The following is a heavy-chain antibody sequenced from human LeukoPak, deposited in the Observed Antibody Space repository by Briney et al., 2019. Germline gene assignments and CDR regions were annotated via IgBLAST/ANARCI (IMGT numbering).Heavy chain of an antibody. CDR2: MYPGDSGT. Sequence: GESLKISCQGSGYSFTSYWVGWVRQMPGKGLEWMGIMYPGDSGTRYSPSFQGQVTISADKSISTAYLQWGSLKASDTAIYYCARRDGYNMGAFDIWGQGTMVTVSS. D-gene: IGHD5-24*01. CDR3: ARRDGYNMGAFDI. CDR1: GYSFTSYW. V-gene: IGHV5-51*01. J-gene: IGHJ3*02.